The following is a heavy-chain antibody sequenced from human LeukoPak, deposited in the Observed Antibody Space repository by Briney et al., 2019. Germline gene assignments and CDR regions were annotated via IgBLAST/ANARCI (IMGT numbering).Heavy chain of an antibody. J-gene: IGHJ4*02. D-gene: IGHD4-17*01. V-gene: IGHV1-18*01. CDR2: ISAYNGNT. Sequence: GASVKVSCKASGYTFTSYGISWVRQAPGQGLEWMGWISAYNGNTNYAQKFQGRVTITADKSTSTAYMELSSLRSEDTAVYYCARSGAVTTSFSDYWGQGTLVTVSS. CDR3: ARSGAVTTSFSDY. CDR1: GYTFTSYG.